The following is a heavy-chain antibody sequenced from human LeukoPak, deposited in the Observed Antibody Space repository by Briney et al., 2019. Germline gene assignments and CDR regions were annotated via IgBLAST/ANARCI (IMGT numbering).Heavy chain of an antibody. D-gene: IGHD3-9*01. J-gene: IGHJ4*02. CDR3: AKGDNDILTGYYNSFDY. CDR2: FSATGDNT. V-gene: IGHV3-23*01. CDR1: GFTFSSYA. Sequence: GGSLRLSCAASGFTFSSYAMSWVRQAPGKGLEWVSTFSATGDNTYYADSLKGRFTISRDNSKNTLYLQMNSLRAEDTAVYYCAKGDNDILTGYYNSFDYWGQGTLVTVSS.